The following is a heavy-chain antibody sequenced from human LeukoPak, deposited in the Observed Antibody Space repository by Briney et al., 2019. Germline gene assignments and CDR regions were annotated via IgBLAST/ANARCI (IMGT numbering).Heavy chain of an antibody. CDR3: ARDRLGRDDAFDI. Sequence: GGSLRLSCAASGFAFSSYAMSWVRQAPGKGLEWVSAITGSGAGTYYADSVKGRFTISRDNSRNTLYLQMNSLRAEDTAVYYCARDRLGRDDAFDIWGQGTMVTVSS. J-gene: IGHJ3*02. CDR1: GFAFSSYA. CDR2: ITGSGAGT. V-gene: IGHV3-23*01. D-gene: IGHD3-9*01.